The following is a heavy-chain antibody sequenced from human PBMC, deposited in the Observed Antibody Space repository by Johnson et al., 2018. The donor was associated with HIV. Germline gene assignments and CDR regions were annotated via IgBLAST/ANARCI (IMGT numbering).Heavy chain of an antibody. Sequence: QVQLVESGGGVVQPGRSLRLSCAASGFTFSAYAVHWVRQAPGKGLEWLAIISYDGSNKYYAHSVKGRFTISREKSKNTLYLQMNRLKPDDTAGYYCAEALGGDDYYDSGGDGFDIWGQGTVVTVSS. J-gene: IGHJ3*02. V-gene: IGHV3-30*04. CDR2: ISYDGSNK. CDR3: AEALGGDDYYDSGGDGFDI. D-gene: IGHD3-22*01. CDR1: GFTFSAYA.